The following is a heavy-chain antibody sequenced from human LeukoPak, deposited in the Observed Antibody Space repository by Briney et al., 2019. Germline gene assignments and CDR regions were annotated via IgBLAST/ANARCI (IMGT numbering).Heavy chain of an antibody. V-gene: IGHV3-74*01. J-gene: IGHJ4*02. Sequence: GGSLRLSCAASGFTFGSYWMYWVRQAPGKGLVWVSRINSDGKTTNYADSVKGRFTISRDNDKNTLYLQMNSLRAEDTAVYYCTRDITLTRGGRSDYWGQGTLVTVSA. CDR2: INSDGKTT. D-gene: IGHD3-10*01. CDR1: GFTFGSYW. CDR3: TRDITLTRGGRSDY.